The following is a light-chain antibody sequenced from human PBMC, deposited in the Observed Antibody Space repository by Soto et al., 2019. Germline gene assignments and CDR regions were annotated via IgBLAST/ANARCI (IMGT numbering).Light chain of an antibody. CDR1: QSVSNNY. J-gene: IGKJ1*01. CDR2: GAS. CDR3: EQYGSSGT. Sequence: EIVLTQSPGTLPLSPVERATLSCRASQSVSNNYLAWYQQKPGQAPRLLIYGASNRATGIPDRFSGSGSGTDFTLTISRLEPEDFAVYYCEQYGSSGTFGKGTTGDIK. V-gene: IGKV3-20*01.